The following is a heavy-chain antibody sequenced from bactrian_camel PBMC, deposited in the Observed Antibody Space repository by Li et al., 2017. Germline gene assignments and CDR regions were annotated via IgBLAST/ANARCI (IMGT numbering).Heavy chain of an antibody. V-gene: IGHV3S1*01. CDR1: GWTSGDYC. CDR2: ISTGGATT. D-gene: IGHD6*01. Sequence: HVQLVESGGGAVQAGGSLRLSCAASGWTSGDYCMAWFRQVPGREREGVAGISTGGATTYYADSVRDRFTISRDGAMMTLYLQMNDLKPEDTAMYYCAIGGATPCTVRGGSMPYDYWGQGTQVTVS. CDR3: AIGGATPCTVRGGSMPYDY. J-gene: IGHJ4*01.